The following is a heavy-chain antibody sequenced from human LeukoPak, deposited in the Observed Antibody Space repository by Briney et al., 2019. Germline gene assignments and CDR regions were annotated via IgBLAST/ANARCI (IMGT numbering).Heavy chain of an antibody. J-gene: IGHJ5*02. CDR2: IYPGDSDT. Sequence: GDSLKISCKGSGYSFTSYWIGWVRQMPGKGLECMAIIYPGDSDTIYSTSLQGQVTTSADMSISTAYLQWSSLKASDTAMYYCARGRGWIFGVVKKGGDRDWFDPWGQGTLVTVSS. CDR3: ARGRGWIFGVVKKGGDRDWFDP. D-gene: IGHD3-3*01. CDR1: GYSFTSYW. V-gene: IGHV5-51*01.